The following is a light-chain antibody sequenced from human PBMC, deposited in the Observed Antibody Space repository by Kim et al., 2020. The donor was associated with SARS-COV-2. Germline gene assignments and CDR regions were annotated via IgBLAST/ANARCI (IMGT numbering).Light chain of an antibody. CDR2: TAS. CDR3: QQVNSYPLT. Sequence: VSVGNRVPITCRASQEITTYLAWYQQRPEKAPKLLIYTASTLQSGVPSRFSGSGSGTDFTLTISSLQPEDFATYYCQQVNSYPLTFGGGTKVDIK. V-gene: IGKV1-9*01. J-gene: IGKJ4*01. CDR1: QEITTY.